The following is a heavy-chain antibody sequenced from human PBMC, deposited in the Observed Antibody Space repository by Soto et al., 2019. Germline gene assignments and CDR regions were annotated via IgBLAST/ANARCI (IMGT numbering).Heavy chain of an antibody. D-gene: IGHD3-9*01. CDR3: ARDPMYYDILTGHISDYYFDY. CDR2: ISAYNGNT. CDR1: GYTFTSYG. Sequence: QVQLVQSGAEVKKPGASVKVSCKASGYTFTSYGISWVRQAPGQGLEWMGWISAYNGNTNYAQKLQGRVTMTTDTTPRTTYMALRSLRSDDTAVYYCARDPMYYDILTGHISDYYFDYWGQGTLVTVSS. V-gene: IGHV1-18*01. J-gene: IGHJ4*02.